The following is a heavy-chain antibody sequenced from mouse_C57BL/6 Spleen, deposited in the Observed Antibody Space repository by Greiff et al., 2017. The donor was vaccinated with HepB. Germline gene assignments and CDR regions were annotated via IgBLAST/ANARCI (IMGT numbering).Heavy chain of an antibody. Sequence: QVQLQQPGAELVRPGSSVKLSCKASGYTFTSYWMHWVKQRPIQGLEWIGNIDPSDSETHYNQKFKDKATLTVDKSSSTAYMQLSSLTSEDSAVYYCARGEDYYGSSYGRDYWGQGTTRTVSS. V-gene: IGHV1-52*01. CDR2: IDPSDSET. J-gene: IGHJ2*01. CDR3: ARGEDYYGSSYGRDY. D-gene: IGHD1-1*01. CDR1: GYTFTSYW.